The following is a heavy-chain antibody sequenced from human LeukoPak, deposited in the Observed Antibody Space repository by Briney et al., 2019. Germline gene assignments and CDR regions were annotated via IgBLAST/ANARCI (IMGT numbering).Heavy chain of an antibody. CDR3: AKDRAAMIVVDAFDI. Sequence: PGGSLRLSCAASGFTFTTYSMNWVRQAPGKGLEWVSAISGSGGSTYYADSVKGRFTISRDNSKNTLYLQMNSLRAEDTAVYYCAKDRAAMIVVDAFDIWGQGTMVTVSS. V-gene: IGHV3-23*01. D-gene: IGHD3-22*01. J-gene: IGHJ3*02. CDR2: ISGSGGST. CDR1: GFTFTTYS.